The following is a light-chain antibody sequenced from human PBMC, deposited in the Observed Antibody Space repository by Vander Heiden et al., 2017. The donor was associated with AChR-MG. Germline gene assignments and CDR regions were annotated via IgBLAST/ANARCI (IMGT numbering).Light chain of an antibody. J-gene: IGLJ3*02. CDR1: SSNIGAGYD. V-gene: IGLV1-40*01. CDR3: QSYDTSLSGGV. Sequence: QSVLTQPPSASGAPGPRVTISCTGSSSNIGAGYDVHWYQQLPGTAPKLLIYGNANRPSGVPDRFSGSKSATSASLAITGLQPEDEGDYYCQSYDTSLSGGVFGGGTKVTVL. CDR2: GNA.